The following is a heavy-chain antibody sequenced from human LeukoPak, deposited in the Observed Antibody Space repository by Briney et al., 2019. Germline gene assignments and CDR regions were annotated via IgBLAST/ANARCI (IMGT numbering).Heavy chain of an antibody. V-gene: IGHV3-23*01. CDR2: ISGSGGST. CDR3: AKDPHPNIVVGQNGRGYDY. CDR1: GFTFSSYA. J-gene: IGHJ4*02. D-gene: IGHD2-2*01. Sequence: QAGGSLRLSCAASGFTFSSYAMSWVRQAPGKGLEWVSAISGSGGSTYYADSVKGRFTISRDNSKNTLYLQMNSLRAEDTAVYYCAKDPHPNIVVGQNGRGYDYWGQGTLVTVSS.